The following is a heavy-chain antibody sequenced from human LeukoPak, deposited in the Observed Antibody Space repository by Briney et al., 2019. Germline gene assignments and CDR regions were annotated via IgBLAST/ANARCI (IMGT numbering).Heavy chain of an antibody. CDR2: IYTSGNT. V-gene: IGHV4-61*02. Sequence: SETLSLTCTVSGGSISSGSYYWSWIRQPAGKGLEWIGRIYTSGNTHYNPSLKSRVTMSVDTSQNQFSLNLSSVTAADTAVYYCARFITIPGVAFDIWGQGTMVTVSS. CDR1: GGSISSGSYY. CDR3: ARFITIPGVAFDI. J-gene: IGHJ3*02. D-gene: IGHD3-10*01.